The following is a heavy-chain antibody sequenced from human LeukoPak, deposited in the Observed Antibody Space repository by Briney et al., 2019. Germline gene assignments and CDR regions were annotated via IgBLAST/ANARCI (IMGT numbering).Heavy chain of an antibody. Sequence: PGGSLRLSCVASGFTFTGHSMHWVRQAPGKGLEWVAVVAHDEKTIFYADSLKGRFTISRDNSKNTLYLQMNSLRAEDTAVYYCAVLWLTAHAEYYFDYWGQGTLVTVSS. J-gene: IGHJ4*02. CDR3: AVLWLTAHAEYYFDY. D-gene: IGHD3-10*01. V-gene: IGHV3-30*14. CDR1: GFTFTGHS. CDR2: VAHDEKTI.